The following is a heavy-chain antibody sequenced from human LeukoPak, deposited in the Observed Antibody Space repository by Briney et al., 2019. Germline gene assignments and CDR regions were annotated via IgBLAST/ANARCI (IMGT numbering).Heavy chain of an antibody. V-gene: IGHV1-18*01. J-gene: IGHJ4*02. CDR3: AREGAWIQSY. CDR2: ISAYNGNT. D-gene: IGHD5-18*01. CDR1: GYTFTSYG. Sequence: GASVTVSFKASGYTFTSYGISWVRQAPGQGHEWMGWISAYNGNTNYPQKLQGRVTMTTDTSTSTAYMELRSLRSDDTAVYYCAREGAWIQSYWGQGTLVTVSS.